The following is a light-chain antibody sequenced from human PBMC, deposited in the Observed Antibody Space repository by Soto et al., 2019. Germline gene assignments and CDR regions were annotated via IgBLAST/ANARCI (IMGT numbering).Light chain of an antibody. V-gene: IGLV2-8*01. CDR2: EVN. Sequence: QSVLTQPPSASGSPGQSVAISCTGTSSDVGAYNHVSWYQQQPGKAPKLIICEVNKRPSGVPDRFSGSKSGNTASLTVSGLQAEDEADYYCSSYAGSTKWVFGGGPKL. J-gene: IGLJ3*02. CDR1: SSDVGAYNH. CDR3: SSYAGSTKWV.